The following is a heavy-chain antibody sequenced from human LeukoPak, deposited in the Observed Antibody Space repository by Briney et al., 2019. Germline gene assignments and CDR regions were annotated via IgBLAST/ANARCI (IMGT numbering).Heavy chain of an antibody. CDR2: IYHSGST. V-gene: IGHV4-38-2*01. Sequence: PSETLSLTCAVSSYSISSGYYWGWIRQPPGKGLEWIGSIYHSGSTYYNPSLKSRVTISVDTSKNQFSLKLSSVTAADTAVYYCARLATGASDYWGQGTLVTVSS. D-gene: IGHD7-27*01. CDR3: ARLATGASDY. CDR1: SYSISSGYY. J-gene: IGHJ4*02.